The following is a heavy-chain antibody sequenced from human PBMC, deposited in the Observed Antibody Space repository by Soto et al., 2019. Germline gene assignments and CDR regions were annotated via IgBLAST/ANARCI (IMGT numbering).Heavy chain of an antibody. V-gene: IGHV1-69*05. J-gene: IGHJ4*02. CDR2: IIPIFGTA. D-gene: IGHD4-17*01. CDR3: ARFSVTNGRYYFDY. CDR1: GGTFSSYA. Sequence: ASVKVSCKASGGTFSSYAISWVRQAPGQGLEWMGRIIPIFGTANYAQKFQARVTITRDKSTSTVYMELSSLRSEDTAVYYCARFSVTNGRYYFDYWGQGTLVTVSS.